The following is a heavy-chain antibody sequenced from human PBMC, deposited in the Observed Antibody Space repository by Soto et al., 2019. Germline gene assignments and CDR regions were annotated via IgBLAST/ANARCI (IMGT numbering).Heavy chain of an antibody. CDR3: ANYRDGWFDP. Sequence: SETLSLTCSVSTDSISRYYWSWFRQPPGKGLEWIGNIYSSGSTNYNPSLKSRVTISVDTSKNQFSLKLSSMTAADTAVYYCANYRDGWFDPWGQGTLVTVSS. J-gene: IGHJ5*02. D-gene: IGHD4-4*01. CDR2: IYSSGST. CDR1: TDSISRYY. V-gene: IGHV4-59*01.